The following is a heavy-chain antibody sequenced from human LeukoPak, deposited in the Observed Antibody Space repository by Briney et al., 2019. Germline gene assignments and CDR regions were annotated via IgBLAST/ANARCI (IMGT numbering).Heavy chain of an antibody. CDR2: IYPRDSDT. CDR3: ARRQYSGYDFDF. D-gene: IGHD5-12*01. Sequence: GASLKISSKASGYLFTNYWIGWVRQMPGKGLEWMEIIYPRDSDTRYSPSVQGQVTVSADKSISTAYLQWNTLEASDTAMCYCARRQYSGYDFDFWGQGTLVTVSS. CDR1: GYLFTNYW. V-gene: IGHV5-51*01. J-gene: IGHJ4*02.